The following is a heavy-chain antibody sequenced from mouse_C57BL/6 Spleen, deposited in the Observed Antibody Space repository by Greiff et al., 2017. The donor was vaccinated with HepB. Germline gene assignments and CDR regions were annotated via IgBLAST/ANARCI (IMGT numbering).Heavy chain of an antibody. CDR3: ARREAMDY. V-gene: IGHV1-69*01. Sequence: VQLQQSGAELVMPGASVKLSCKASGYTFTSYWMHWVKQRPGQGLEWIGEIDPSDSYTNYNQKFKGKSTLTVDKSSSTAYMQLSSLTSEDSAVYYCARREAMDYWGQGTSVTVSS. CDR1: GYTFTSYW. CDR2: IDPSDSYT. J-gene: IGHJ4*01.